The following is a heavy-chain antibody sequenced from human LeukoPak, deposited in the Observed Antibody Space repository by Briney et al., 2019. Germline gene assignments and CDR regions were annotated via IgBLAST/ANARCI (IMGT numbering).Heavy chain of an antibody. V-gene: IGHV4-59*08. CDR1: GGSISSYY. CDR3: ARRSSGDFDY. J-gene: IGHJ4*02. Sequence: SETLSLTCTVSGGSISSYYWSWIRQPPGKGLEWIGYIYYSGSTNYNPSLKSRVTISVDTSKDQFSLKLSSVTAADTAVYYCARRSSGDFDYWGQGTLVTVSS. CDR2: IYYSGST. D-gene: IGHD7-27*01.